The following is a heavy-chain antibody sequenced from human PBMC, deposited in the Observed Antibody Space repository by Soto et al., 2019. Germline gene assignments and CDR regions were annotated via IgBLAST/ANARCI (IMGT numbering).Heavy chain of an antibody. Sequence: PGEALKISCKGSGYSFTSHWIGWVRQMPGKGLEWMGIIYPGDSDTRYSPSFQGQVTISADKSISTAYLQWSSLKASDTAMYYCARHVIGYCGGDCYSGAFDIWGQGTMVTVSS. D-gene: IGHD2-21*02. CDR1: GYSFTSHW. J-gene: IGHJ3*02. V-gene: IGHV5-51*01. CDR2: IYPGDSDT. CDR3: ARHVIGYCGGDCYSGAFDI.